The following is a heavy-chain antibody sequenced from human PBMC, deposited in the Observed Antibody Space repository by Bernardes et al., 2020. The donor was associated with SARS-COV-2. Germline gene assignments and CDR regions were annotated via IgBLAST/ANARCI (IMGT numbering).Heavy chain of an antibody. Sequence: SETLSLTCAVYGGSFSDYYWSWIRQPPGKGLEWIGEINHSGSTNYNPSLKSRVTISLDTSKNQFSLKLSSVTAADTAVFYCARRRFWSDDAFDIWGQGTMVTVSS. CDR3: ARRRFWSDDAFDI. CDR1: GGSFSDYY. J-gene: IGHJ3*02. D-gene: IGHD3-3*01. V-gene: IGHV4-34*01. CDR2: INHSGST.